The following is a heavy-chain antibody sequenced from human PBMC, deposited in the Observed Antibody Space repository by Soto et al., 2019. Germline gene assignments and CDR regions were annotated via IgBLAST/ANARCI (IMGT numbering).Heavy chain of an antibody. J-gene: IGHJ4*02. CDR1: GYTFASYG. D-gene: IGHD1-26*01. V-gene: IGHV1-18*01. CDR3: ARERGGYKYFDS. Sequence: QVQLEQSGAEVKKPGASVKVSCEVSGYTFASYGISWARQAPGQGLEWMGWINTYNGNINYAQKFQGRVSMTTDTSTSTAYMELRSLRSYDTALYYCARERGGYKYFDSGGEGTLVTVSS. CDR2: INTYNGNI.